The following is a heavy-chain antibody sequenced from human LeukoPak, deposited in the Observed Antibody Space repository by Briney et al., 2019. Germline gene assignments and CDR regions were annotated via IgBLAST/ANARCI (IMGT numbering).Heavy chain of an antibody. CDR2: ISAYNGNT. CDR3: ARDRWLQDIVVVPAATAFDM. J-gene: IGHJ3*02. Sequence: GASVKVSCKASGYTFTSYGISWVRQAPGQGLEWMGWISAYNGNTNYAQKLQGRVTMTTDTSTSTAYMELRSLRSDDTAVYYCARDRWLQDIVVVPAATAFDMWGQGTMVTVSS. V-gene: IGHV1-18*01. CDR1: GYTFTSYG. D-gene: IGHD2-2*01.